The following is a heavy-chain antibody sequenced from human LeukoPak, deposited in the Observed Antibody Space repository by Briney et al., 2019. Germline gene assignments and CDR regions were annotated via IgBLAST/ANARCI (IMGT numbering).Heavy chain of an antibody. J-gene: IGHJ6*04. CDR2: ISGSGGST. CDR1: GFTFSSYA. V-gene: IGHV3-23*01. CDR3: AKVGGCSYDPYYYYGMDV. Sequence: GGSLRLSCAASGFTFSSYAMSWVRQAPGKGLEWVSAISGSGGSTYYADSVKGRFTISRDNSKNTLYLQMNSLRAEDTAVYYCAKVGGCSYDPYYYYGMDVWGKGTTVTVSS. D-gene: IGHD5-18*01.